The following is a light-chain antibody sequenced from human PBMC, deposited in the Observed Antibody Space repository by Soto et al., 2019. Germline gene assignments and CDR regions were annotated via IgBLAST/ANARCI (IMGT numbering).Light chain of an antibody. V-gene: IGKV1-9*01. Sequence: DIQMTQSPSSLSASVGDIVTITCRASQDISSYLAWYQQKPGKAPKLLIYAASTLQSGVPSRFSGSGSGTDFTLTISCLQSEDFATYYCQQYYSYPLTFGGGTKVDIK. CDR3: QQYYSYPLT. CDR2: AAS. J-gene: IGKJ4*01. CDR1: QDISSY.